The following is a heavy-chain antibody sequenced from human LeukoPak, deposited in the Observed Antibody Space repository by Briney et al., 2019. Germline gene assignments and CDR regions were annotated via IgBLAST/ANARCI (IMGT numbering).Heavy chain of an antibody. CDR2: INSDGSTYT. Sequence: GGTLRLSCAASGFSFSSYAMSWVRQPPGKGLVWVSRINSDGSTYTSYADSEKGRFTISRDNAKNTLYLQMNSLRAEDTAVYYCARGWEGYFDYWGQGTLVTVSS. D-gene: IGHD1-26*01. CDR1: GFSFSSYA. V-gene: IGHV3-74*01. CDR3: ARGWEGYFDY. J-gene: IGHJ4*02.